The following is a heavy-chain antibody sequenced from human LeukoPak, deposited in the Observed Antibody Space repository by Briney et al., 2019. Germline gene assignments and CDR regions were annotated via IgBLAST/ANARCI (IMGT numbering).Heavy chain of an antibody. D-gene: IGHD3-22*01. CDR2: INSGGTTT. J-gene: IGHJ4*02. V-gene: IGHV3-21*06. CDR3: LRGDSRDF. CDR1: GFAFSTYT. Sequence: GGSLGLSCAACGFAFSTYTMNWARQAPGEGLEWVASINSGGTTTHYAFSVKGRFTISRDNAQNVLYLQMNGLRGDDAAVYCCLRGDSRDFWGQGTLVTVSS.